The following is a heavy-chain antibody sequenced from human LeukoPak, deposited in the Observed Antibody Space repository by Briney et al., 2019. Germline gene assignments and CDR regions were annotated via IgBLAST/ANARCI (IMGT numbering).Heavy chain of an antibody. CDR2: INHSGST. V-gene: IGHV4-34*01. CDR3: ARGRITMVRRSLDY. D-gene: IGHD3-10*01. CDR1: GGSFSGYY. Sequence: SETLSLTCAVSGGSFSGYYLSWVRQPPGKGLEWIGEINHSGSTNYNPPLKSPAPISVGTSKNQFSLKLSSVTAADTAVYYCARGRITMVRRSLDYWGQGTLVTVSS. J-gene: IGHJ4*02.